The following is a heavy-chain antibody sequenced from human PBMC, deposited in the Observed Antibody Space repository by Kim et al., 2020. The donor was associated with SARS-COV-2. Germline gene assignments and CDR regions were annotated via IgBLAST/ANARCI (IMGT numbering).Heavy chain of an antibody. CDR2: IDANTGNP. CDR3: ARDLLSDPRRGGGEGN. D-gene: IGHD2-15*01. CDR1: GYTFTNYA. J-gene: IGHJ1*01. V-gene: IGHV7-4-1*02. Sequence: ASVKVSCKASGYTFTNYAMNWVRQAPGQGLEWMGRIDANTGNPTYAQGFPGRVVFSWDASASTAYLQLSSLKSEDTAVYYCARDLLSDPRRGGGEGNWGQ.